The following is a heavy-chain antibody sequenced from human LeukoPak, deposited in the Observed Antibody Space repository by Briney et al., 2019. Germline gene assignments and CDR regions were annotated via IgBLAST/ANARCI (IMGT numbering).Heavy chain of an antibody. CDR1: GYSFTSYW. CDR3: ARHVTTASAARGFDI. Sequence: WESLKISCKGSGYSFTSYWVAWVRQMPGKGLEWMGIIYPRDSDTRYSPSFQGQVTISADKSINTAYLQWSGLKASDTAVYYCARHVTTASAARGFDIWGQGTMVTVSS. V-gene: IGHV5-51*01. J-gene: IGHJ3*02. CDR2: IYPRDSDT. D-gene: IGHD1-14*01.